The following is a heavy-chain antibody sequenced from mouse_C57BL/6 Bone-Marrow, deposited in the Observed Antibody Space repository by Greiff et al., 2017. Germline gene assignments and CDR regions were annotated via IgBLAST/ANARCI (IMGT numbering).Heavy chain of an antibody. CDR2: ISSGGSYT. CDR3: ARDPFYYGSSEWYFDV. V-gene: IGHV5-6*01. D-gene: IGHD1-1*01. J-gene: IGHJ1*03. CDR1: GFTFSSYG. Sequence: EVQLQESGGDLVKPGGSLKLSCAASGFTFSSYGMSWVRQTPDKRLEWVATISSGGSYTYYPDSVKGRFTISRDNAKNTLYLQKSSLKSEDTAMYYLARDPFYYGSSEWYFDVWGTGTTVTVSA.